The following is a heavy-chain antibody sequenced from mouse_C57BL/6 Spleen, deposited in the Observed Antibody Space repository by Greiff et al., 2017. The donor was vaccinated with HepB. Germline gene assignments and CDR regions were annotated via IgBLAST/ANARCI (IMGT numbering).Heavy chain of an antibody. J-gene: IGHJ2*01. Sequence: VKLMESGAELVRPGASVTLSCKASGYTFTDYEMHWVKQTPVHGLEWIGAIDPETGGTAYNQKFKGKAILTADKSSSTAYMELRSLTSEDSAVYYCTRGGKRDYGSSYDYWGQGTTLTVSS. V-gene: IGHV1-15*01. CDR1: GYTFTDYE. CDR2: IDPETGGT. D-gene: IGHD1-1*01. CDR3: TRGGKRDYGSSYDY.